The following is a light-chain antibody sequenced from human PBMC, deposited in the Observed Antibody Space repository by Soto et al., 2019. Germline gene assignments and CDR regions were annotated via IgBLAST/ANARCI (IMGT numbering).Light chain of an antibody. J-gene: IGKJ1*01. V-gene: IGKV3-20*01. CDR2: GAS. Sequence: EIVLTQSPGTLSLSPGERATLSCRASQSVSSSYLAWYQHKPGQAPRLLIYGASSRATGIPDRFSGSGTGTDFTLTISRLEPEYFAVYYCQQYGASPRTFGQGTKVEIK. CDR1: QSVSSSY. CDR3: QQYGASPRT.